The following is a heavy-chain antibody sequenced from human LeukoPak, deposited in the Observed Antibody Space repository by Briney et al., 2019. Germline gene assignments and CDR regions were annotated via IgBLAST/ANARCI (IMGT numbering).Heavy chain of an antibody. Sequence: ASVTVSFKASGYTFTFYYMHWVRQAPGQGLEWMGWINPNSGGTNYAQKFQGRVTMTRDTSISTAYMELSRLRSDDTAVYYCARGAITMIVVVMNNWFDPWGQGTLVTVSS. V-gene: IGHV1-2*02. CDR2: INPNSGGT. J-gene: IGHJ5*02. CDR3: ARGAITMIVVVMNNWFDP. D-gene: IGHD3-22*01. CDR1: GYTFTFYY.